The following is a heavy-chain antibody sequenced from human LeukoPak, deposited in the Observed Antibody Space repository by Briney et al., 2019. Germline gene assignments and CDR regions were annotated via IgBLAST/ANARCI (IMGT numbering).Heavy chain of an antibody. D-gene: IGHD4-23*01. J-gene: IGHJ6*03. Sequence: SQTLSLTCTVSGGSLSSGSYYWSWIRQPAGKGLEWIGRIYTSGSTNYNPSLKSRVTISVDTSKNQFSLKLSCVTAADTAVYYCARADGGNEYYYYYYMDVWGKGTTVTVSS. CDR1: GGSLSSGSYY. CDR3: ARADGGNEYYYYYYMDV. V-gene: IGHV4-61*02. CDR2: IYTSGST.